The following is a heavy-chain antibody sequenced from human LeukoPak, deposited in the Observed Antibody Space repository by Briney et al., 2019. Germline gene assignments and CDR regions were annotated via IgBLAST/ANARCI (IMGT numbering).Heavy chain of an antibody. CDR3: ARSSRWFGDAFDI. CDR2: IYNSSST. Sequence: DSLSLICIVSCGSFRTYHWSWVRQPAGKGLDRIRRIYNSSSTTYNPSLKSRVTMSVDTSKNQFSLKLSSVTAADTAVYYCARSSRWFGDAFDIWGERTMVTVSS. J-gene: IGHJ3*02. D-gene: IGHD6-13*01. V-gene: IGHV4-4*07. CDR1: CGSFRTYH.